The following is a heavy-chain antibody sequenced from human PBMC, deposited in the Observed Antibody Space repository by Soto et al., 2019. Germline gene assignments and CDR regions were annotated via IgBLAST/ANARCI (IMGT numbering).Heavy chain of an antibody. J-gene: IGHJ6*02. CDR3: ARLDTAMVGIVYYYYGMDV. CDR2: MNPNSGNT. CDR1: RYTFTSYD. V-gene: IGHV1-8*01. D-gene: IGHD5-18*01. Sequence: ASVKVSCKASRYTFTSYDINWVRQATGQGLEWMGWMNPNSGNTGYAQKFQGRVTMTRNTSISTAYMELSSLRSEDTAMYYCARLDTAMVGIVYYYYGMDVWGQGTTVTVSS.